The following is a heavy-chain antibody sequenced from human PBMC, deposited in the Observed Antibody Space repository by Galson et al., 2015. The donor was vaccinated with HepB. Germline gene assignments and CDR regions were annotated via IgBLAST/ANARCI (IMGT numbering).Heavy chain of an antibody. V-gene: IGHV3-15*07. J-gene: IGHJ6*02. CDR2: IKSKTDGGTT. CDR1: GFTFSNAW. CDR3: TSAEYSGSHPEPFGMDV. D-gene: IGHD1-26*01. Sequence: SLRLSCAASGFTFSNAWMNWVRQAPGKGLEWVGRIKSKTDGGTTDYAAPVKGRFTISRDDSKNTLYLQMNSLKTEDTAVYYCTSAEYSGSHPEPFGMDVWGQGTTVTVSS.